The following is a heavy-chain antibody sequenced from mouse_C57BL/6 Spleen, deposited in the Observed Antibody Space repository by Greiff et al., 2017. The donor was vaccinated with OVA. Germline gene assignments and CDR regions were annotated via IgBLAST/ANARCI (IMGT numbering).Heavy chain of an antibody. CDR1: GYAFSSSW. CDR2: IYPGDGDT. CDR3: ALTAQARGGFAY. J-gene: IGHJ3*01. D-gene: IGHD3-2*02. V-gene: IGHV1-82*01. Sequence: QVQLQQSGPELVKPGASVKISCKASGYAFSSSWMNWVKQRPGKGLEWIGRIYPGDGDTNYNGKFKGKATLTADKSSSTAYMQLSSLTSEDSAVYFCALTAQARGGFAYWGQGTLVTVSA.